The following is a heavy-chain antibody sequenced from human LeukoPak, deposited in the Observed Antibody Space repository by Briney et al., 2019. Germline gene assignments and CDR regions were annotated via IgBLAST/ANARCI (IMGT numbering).Heavy chain of an antibody. J-gene: IGHJ4*02. CDR2: IKDDGSEK. Sequence: SGGSLRLSCTASGFTFSSYWMSWVRQAPGKGLEWVANIKDDGSEKRDVDSVKGRFTISRDNAKNSLYLQMNSLRVEDTAVYYCAKYRLVWLPAPVFDFWGQGTLVTVSS. D-gene: IGHD5-24*01. CDR3: AKYRLVWLPAPVFDF. CDR1: GFTFSSYW. V-gene: IGHV3-7*01.